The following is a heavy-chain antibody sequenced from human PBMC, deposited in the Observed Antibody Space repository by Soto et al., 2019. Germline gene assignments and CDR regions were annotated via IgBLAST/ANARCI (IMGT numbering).Heavy chain of an antibody. J-gene: IGHJ6*02. V-gene: IGHV4-34*01. Sequence: SETLSLTCAVYGGSFSGYYWCWIRQPPGRGLEWIGEVNHSGSTNYNPSLKSRVTISVDTSKNQFSLELSSVTAADTAVYYCARVGYATYYFYYGMDVWGQGTTVTVSS. CDR2: VNHSGST. CDR3: ARVGYATYYFYYGMDV. CDR1: GGSFSGYY. D-gene: IGHD5-12*01.